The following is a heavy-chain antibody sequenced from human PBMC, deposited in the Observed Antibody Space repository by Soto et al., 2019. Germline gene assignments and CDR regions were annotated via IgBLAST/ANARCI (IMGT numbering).Heavy chain of an antibody. Sequence: QITLKESGPTLVKPTQTLTLTCTFSGFSLSTSGVGVGWIRQPPGKALEWLALIYWDDDKRYSPSLKSRLTITKATSKNQVVLTMTTMDPVDTATYYCAHATTTAPHVDYWGQGTLVTVSS. J-gene: IGHJ4*02. V-gene: IGHV2-5*02. D-gene: IGHD4-17*01. CDR1: GFSLSTSGVG. CDR3: AHATTTAPHVDY. CDR2: IYWDDDK.